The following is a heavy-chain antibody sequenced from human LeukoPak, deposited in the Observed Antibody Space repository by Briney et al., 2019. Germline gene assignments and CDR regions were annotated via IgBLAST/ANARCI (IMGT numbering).Heavy chain of an antibody. CDR1: GGTFSSYA. CDR3: ARETSFYDILTGLYI. Sequence: SVKVSCKASGGTFSSYAISWVRQAPGQGLEWMGGIIPIFGTANYAQKFQGRVTITADESTSTAYMELRSLRSDDTAVYYCARETSFYDILTGLYIWGQGTMVTVSS. CDR2: IIPIFGTA. V-gene: IGHV1-69*13. J-gene: IGHJ3*02. D-gene: IGHD3-9*01.